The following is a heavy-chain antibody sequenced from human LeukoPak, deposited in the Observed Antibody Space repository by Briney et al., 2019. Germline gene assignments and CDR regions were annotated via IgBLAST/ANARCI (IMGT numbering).Heavy chain of an antibody. CDR3: ARIGSSSWFSYYYYMDV. CDR2: IYYSGST. Sequence: PSETLSLTCTVSGGSISSYYWSWIRQPPGKGLEWIGYIYYSGSTNYNPSLKSRVTISVDTSKNQFSLKLSSVTAADTAVYYCARIGSSSWFSYYYYMDVWGKGTTVTVSS. CDR1: GGSISSYY. D-gene: IGHD6-13*01. J-gene: IGHJ6*03. V-gene: IGHV4-59*01.